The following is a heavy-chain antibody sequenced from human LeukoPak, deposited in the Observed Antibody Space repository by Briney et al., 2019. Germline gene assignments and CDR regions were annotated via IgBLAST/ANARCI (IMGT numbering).Heavy chain of an antibody. CDR1: GFTFDDYA. CDR2: ISWNSGSI. Sequence: GGTLRLSCAASGFTFDDYAMHWVRQAPGKGLEWVSGISWNSGSIGYADSVKSRFTISRDNAKNSLYLQMNSLRAEDTAVYYCAREYYYGSGNYYNRIDYWGQGTLVTVSS. V-gene: IGHV3-9*01. CDR3: AREYYYGSGNYYNRIDY. J-gene: IGHJ4*02. D-gene: IGHD3-10*01.